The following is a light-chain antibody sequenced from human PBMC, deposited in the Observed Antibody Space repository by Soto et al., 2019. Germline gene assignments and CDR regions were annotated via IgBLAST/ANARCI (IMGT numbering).Light chain of an antibody. Sequence: QSALTQPASVSRSPGQSITISCTGTSSDVGRYNHVSWYQHHPGKAPKLIISEVSNRPSGVSNRFSGSKSGYTASLTISGLQAEDEADYYCNSHTSGDFRVFGTGTKVTVL. V-gene: IGLV2-14*01. CDR1: SSDVGRYNH. J-gene: IGLJ1*01. CDR2: EVS. CDR3: NSHTSGDFRV.